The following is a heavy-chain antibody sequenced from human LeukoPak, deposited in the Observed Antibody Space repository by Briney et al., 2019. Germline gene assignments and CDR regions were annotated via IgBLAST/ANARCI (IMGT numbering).Heavy chain of an antibody. Sequence: SETLSLTCAVYGGSFSGYYWSWIRPPPGKGLEWIGEINHSGSTNYNPSLKSRVTISVDTSKNQFSLKLSSVTAAETAVYYCARGRLLWFGESSPYYFDYWGQGTLVTVSS. CDR1: GGSFSGYY. CDR3: ARGRLLWFGESSPYYFDY. CDR2: INHSGST. D-gene: IGHD3-10*01. V-gene: IGHV4-34*01. J-gene: IGHJ4*02.